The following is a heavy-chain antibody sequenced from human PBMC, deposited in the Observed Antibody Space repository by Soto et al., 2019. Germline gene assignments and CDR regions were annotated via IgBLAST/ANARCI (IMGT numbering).Heavy chain of an antibody. Sequence: VKVSCKASGGTFSSYAISWVRQAPGQGLEWMGGIIPIFGTANYAQKFQGRVTITADKSTSTAYMELSSLRSEDTAVYYCARSDGRYYYDSSGYYNYWGQGTLVTVSS. CDR3: ARSDGRYYYDSSGYYNY. J-gene: IGHJ4*02. CDR2: IIPIFGTA. V-gene: IGHV1-69*06. D-gene: IGHD3-22*01. CDR1: GGTFSSYA.